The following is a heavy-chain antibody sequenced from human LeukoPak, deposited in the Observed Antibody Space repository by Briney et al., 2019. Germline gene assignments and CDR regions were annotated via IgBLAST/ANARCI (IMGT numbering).Heavy chain of an antibody. CDR2: IKSKTDGGTT. D-gene: IGHD2-2*01. J-gene: IGHJ5*02. V-gene: IGHV3-15*01. CDR1: GFTFSNAW. Sequence: GGSLRLSCAASGFTFSNAWMSWVRQAPGKGLEWVGRIKSKTDGGTTDYAAPVKGRFTNSRDDSKNTLYLQMNSLKTEDTAVYYCTTDGFYQLLSTDWFDPWGQGTLVTVSS. CDR3: TTDGFYQLLSTDWFDP.